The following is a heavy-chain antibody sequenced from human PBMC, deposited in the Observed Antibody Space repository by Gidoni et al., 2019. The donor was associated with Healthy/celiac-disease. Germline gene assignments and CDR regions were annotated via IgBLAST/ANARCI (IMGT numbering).Heavy chain of an antibody. CDR2: IYLDDDK. D-gene: IGHD6-13*01. V-gene: IGHV2-5*02. J-gene: IGHJ1*01. Sequence: QITLKESGPTLVKPTQTITLTCTFSGFSLSTSGVGVGWIRQPPGKALEWLALIYLDDDKRYSPSLKSRLTITKDTSKNQVVLTMTNMDPVDTATYYCAHSPIAAAGPNFQHWCQGTLFTVSS. CDR1: GFSLSTSGVG. CDR3: AHSPIAAAGPNFQH.